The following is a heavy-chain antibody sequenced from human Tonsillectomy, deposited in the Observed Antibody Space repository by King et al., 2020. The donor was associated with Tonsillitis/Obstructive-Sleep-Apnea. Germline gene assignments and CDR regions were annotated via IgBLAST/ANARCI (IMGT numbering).Heavy chain of an antibody. CDR1: GYTFTSYD. D-gene: IGHD4-23*01. CDR2: MNPNSGNT. Sequence: QLVQSGAEVKKPGASVKVSCKTSGYTFTSYDINWVRQATGQGLEWMGRMNPNSGNTGYAQKFQGRGTMTRNTSISTAYMELSSLRSEDTAVYYCARGGMTTVVTPNGMDVWGQGTTVTVSS. V-gene: IGHV1-8*01. CDR3: ARGGMTTVVTPNGMDV. J-gene: IGHJ6*02.